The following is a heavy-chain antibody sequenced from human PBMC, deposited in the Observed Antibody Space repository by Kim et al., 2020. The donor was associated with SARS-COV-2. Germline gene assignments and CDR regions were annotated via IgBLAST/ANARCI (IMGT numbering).Heavy chain of an antibody. CDR2: ISGSGGST. D-gene: IGHD5-12*01. CDR1: GFTFSSYA. V-gene: IGHV3-23*01. CDR3: AKYFGGGMATIRDGSLY. Sequence: GGSLRLSCAASGFTFSSYAMSWVRQAPGKGLEWVSAISGSGGSTYYADSVKGRFTISRDNSKNTLYLQMNSLRAEDTAVYYCAKYFGGGMATIRDGSLYWGQGTLVTVSS. J-gene: IGHJ4*02.